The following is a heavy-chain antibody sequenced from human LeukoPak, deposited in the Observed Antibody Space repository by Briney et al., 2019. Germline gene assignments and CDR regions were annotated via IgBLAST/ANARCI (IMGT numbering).Heavy chain of an antibody. CDR1: GGSISSYY. D-gene: IGHD1-26*01. CDR3: ARRAWELQVAYFDY. J-gene: IGHJ4*02. CDR2: IYYSGST. Sequence: SETLSLTCTVSGGSISSYYWSWIRQPPGKGLEWIGYIYYSGSTNYNPSLKSRVTISVDTSKNQFSLKLRSVTAADTAVYYGARRAWELQVAYFDYWGQGTLVTVSS. V-gene: IGHV4-59*01.